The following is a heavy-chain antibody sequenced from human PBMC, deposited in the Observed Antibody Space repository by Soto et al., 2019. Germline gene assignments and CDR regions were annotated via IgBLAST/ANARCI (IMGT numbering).Heavy chain of an antibody. CDR1: GYTFTSYG. CDR2: ISAYNGNT. Sequence: ASVKVSCKASGYTFTSYGISWVRQAPGQGLEWMGWISAYNGNTNYAQKLQGRVTMTTDTSTSTAYMELRSLRPDDTAVYYCARAIAGGTTYYYDSSGSSFDYWGQGTLVTVSS. V-gene: IGHV1-18*01. D-gene: IGHD3-22*01. J-gene: IGHJ4*02. CDR3: ARAIAGGTTYYYDSSGSSFDY.